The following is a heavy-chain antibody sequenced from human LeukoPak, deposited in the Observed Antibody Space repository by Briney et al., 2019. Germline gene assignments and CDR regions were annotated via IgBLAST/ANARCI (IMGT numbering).Heavy chain of an antibody. D-gene: IGHD3-9*01. J-gene: IGHJ4*02. CDR3: ARVALIGYYDILTGYSPLDY. CDR2: ISAYNGNT. Sequence: ASVKVSCKASGYTFTSYGISWVRQAPGQGLEWRGWISAYNGNTNYAQKLQGRVTMTTDTSTSTAYMELRSLRSDDTAVYYCARVALIGYYDILTGYSPLDYWGQGTLVTVSS. V-gene: IGHV1-18*01. CDR1: GYTFTSYG.